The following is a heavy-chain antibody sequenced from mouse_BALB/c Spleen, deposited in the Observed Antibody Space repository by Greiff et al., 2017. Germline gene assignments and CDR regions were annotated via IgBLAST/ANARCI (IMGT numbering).Heavy chain of an antibody. V-gene: IGHV5-6*01. J-gene: IGHJ3*01. CDR1: GFTFSSYG. CDR2: ISSGGSYT. Sequence: EVHLVESGGDLVKPGGSLKLSCAASGFTFSSYGMSWVRQTPDKRLEWVATISSGGSYTYYPDSVKGRFTISRDNAKNTLYPQMSSLKSEDTAMYYCASDGNSFAYWGQGTLVTVSA. D-gene: IGHD2-1*01. CDR3: ASDGNSFAY.